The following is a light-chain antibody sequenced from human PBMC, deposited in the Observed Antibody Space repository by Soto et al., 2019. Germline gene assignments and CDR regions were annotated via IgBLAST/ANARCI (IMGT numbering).Light chain of an antibody. CDR3: QQFGNSPYT. CDR2: GAS. J-gene: IGKJ2*01. CDR1: QSVSSSY. Sequence: EIVLTQSPGTLSLSPGERATLSCRASQSVSSSYLAWYQQKPGQAPRLLIYGASSRATGIPDRFSGSGSVTEFTLTISRLEPEDFAVYYCQQFGNSPYTFGQGTRLEIK. V-gene: IGKV3-20*01.